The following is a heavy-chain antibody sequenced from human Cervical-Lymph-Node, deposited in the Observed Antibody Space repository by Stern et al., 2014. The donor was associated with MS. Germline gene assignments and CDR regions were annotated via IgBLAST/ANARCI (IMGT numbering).Heavy chain of an antibody. D-gene: IGHD2-2*01. CDR2: IYYSGST. CDR3: ARGDCSSTSCSYYFDY. J-gene: IGHJ4*02. CDR1: GGSISSYY. Sequence: QVQLQESGPGLVKPSETLSLTCSVSGGSISSYYWNWIRQPPGKGLEWIGYIYYSGSTNYNPSLKSRITISVDTSKNQFSLKLSSVTAADTAVYYCARGDCSSTSCSYYFDYWGQGTLVTVSS. V-gene: IGHV4-59*01.